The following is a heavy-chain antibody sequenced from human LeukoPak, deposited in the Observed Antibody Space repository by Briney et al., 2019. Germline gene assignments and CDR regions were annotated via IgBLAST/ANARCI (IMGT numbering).Heavy chain of an antibody. CDR1: GFTFSDYY. CDR3: ARAIRGYSHDAL. D-gene: IGHD5-18*01. Sequence: GGSLRLSCAASGFTFSDYYMSWIRQTPGKGLEWVSYISGGATDIKYVDSVKGRFTVSRDNAKNSESLQMNSLRAEDTAVYYCARAIRGYSHDALWGQGTLVTVSS. CDR2: ISGGATDI. V-gene: IGHV3-11*01. J-gene: IGHJ4*02.